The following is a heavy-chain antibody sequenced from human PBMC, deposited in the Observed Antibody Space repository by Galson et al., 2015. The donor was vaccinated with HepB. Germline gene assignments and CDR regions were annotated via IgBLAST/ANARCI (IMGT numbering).Heavy chain of an antibody. Sequence: SLRLSCAASGFTFRSYGMHWVRQAPGKGLEWVAVISYDGSNKYYGDSVKGRFTISRATSKNTQYMQMSSLRAEDTAVYYFAKDGYGDFRRRPSSYYYYGLDVWGQGTTVTVSS. J-gene: IGHJ6*02. CDR3: AKDGYGDFRRRPSSYYYYGLDV. D-gene: IGHD2-21*02. CDR2: ISYDGSNK. V-gene: IGHV3-30*18. CDR1: GFTFRSYG.